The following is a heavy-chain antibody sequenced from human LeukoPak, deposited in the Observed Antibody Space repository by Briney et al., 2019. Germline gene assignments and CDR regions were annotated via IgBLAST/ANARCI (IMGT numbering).Heavy chain of an antibody. D-gene: IGHD1-1*01. CDR1: GFSFSNFG. Sequence: GGSLRLSCAASGFSFSNFGMNWVRQASGKGLEWVAFIRYDGSNKYYADSVKGESVKGRFTISRDNSRNTLYLQMTSLRAEDTAVYYCARQATTDEGFDYWGQGTLLTVSS. V-gene: IGHV3-30*02. CDR3: ARQATTDEGFDY. J-gene: IGHJ4*02. CDR2: IRYDGSNK.